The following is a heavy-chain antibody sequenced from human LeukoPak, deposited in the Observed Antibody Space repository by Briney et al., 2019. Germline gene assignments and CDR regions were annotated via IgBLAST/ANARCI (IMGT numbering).Heavy chain of an antibody. V-gene: IGHV4-59*01. CDR3: TRGGYYEPIDS. D-gene: IGHD3-22*01. J-gene: IGHJ4*02. Sequence: SETLSLTCSVSGGSISTYYWSWIRQTPGKGLEQIGYIYNSGSNNYNPSLEGRVTMSIDTSKNQFSLKLSSVTAADTAVYYCTRGGYYEPIDSWGQGTLVTVSS. CDR1: GGSISTYY. CDR2: IYNSGSN.